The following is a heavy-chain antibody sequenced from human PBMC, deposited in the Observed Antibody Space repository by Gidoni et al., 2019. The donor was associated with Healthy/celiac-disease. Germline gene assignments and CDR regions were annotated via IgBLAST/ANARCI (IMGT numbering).Heavy chain of an antibody. CDR2: INPNSGGT. CDR1: GYTFNGYY. V-gene: IGHV1-2*02. J-gene: IGHJ5*02. CDR3: ARDVKPRYSSSWYNWFDP. D-gene: IGHD6-13*01. Sequence: QVQLVQSGAEVKKPGASVKVSCKASGYTFNGYYMHWVRQAPGQGLEWMGWINPNSGGTNYAQKFQGRVTMTRDTSISTAYMELSRLRSDDTAVYYCARDVKPRYSSSWYNWFDPWGQGTLVTVSS.